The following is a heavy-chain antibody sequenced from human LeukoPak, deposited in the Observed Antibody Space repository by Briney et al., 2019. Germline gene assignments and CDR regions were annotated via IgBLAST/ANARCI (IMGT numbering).Heavy chain of an antibody. J-gene: IGHJ4*02. CDR3: ASGGGWVFFN. V-gene: IGHV3-7*01. CDR1: GFPFTSHW. D-gene: IGHD6-19*01. CDR2: INSDGSEK. Sequence: PGGSLRLSCAASGFPFTSHWLSWFRQSPGRGLEWVAHINSDGSEKNYVDSVKGRFTISRDNARNSQFLQMNNLRAEDTAVYYCASGGGWVFFNWGQGTLVTVSS.